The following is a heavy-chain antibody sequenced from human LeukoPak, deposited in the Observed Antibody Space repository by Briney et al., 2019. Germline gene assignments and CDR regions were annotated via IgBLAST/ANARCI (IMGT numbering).Heavy chain of an antibody. D-gene: IGHD3-22*01. Sequence: SETLSLTCTVSGGSISSYYWSWIRQPPGKGLEWIGCIHYSGSTNYNPSLKSRVTISVDTSKNQFSLKLSSVTAADTAVYYCARVRDRSSYFYDLDYLGQGTLVTVSS. V-gene: IGHV4-59*01. CDR1: GGSISSYY. J-gene: IGHJ4*02. CDR3: ARVRDRSSYFYDLDY. CDR2: IHYSGST.